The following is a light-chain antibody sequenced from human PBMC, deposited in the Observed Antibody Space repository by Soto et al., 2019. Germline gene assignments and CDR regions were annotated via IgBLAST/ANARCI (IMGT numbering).Light chain of an antibody. Sequence: DIQLTQSPSFLSASVGDRVTITCRASQGISSYLAWYQQKPGKAPKLLIYAASTLQSVVPSRFSGSGSGTEFALTISSLQPEDFATYYCQQLWTFGPGTKVDIK. CDR1: QGISSY. CDR3: QQLWT. V-gene: IGKV1-9*01. CDR2: AAS. J-gene: IGKJ3*01.